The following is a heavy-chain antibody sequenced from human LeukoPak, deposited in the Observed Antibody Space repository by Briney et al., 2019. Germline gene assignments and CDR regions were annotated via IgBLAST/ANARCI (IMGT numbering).Heavy chain of an antibody. D-gene: IGHD6-19*01. Sequence: SETLSPTCTVSGGSISSSSYYWGWIRQPPGKGLEWIGSIYYSGSTYYNPSLKSRVTISVGTSKNQFSLKLSSVTAADTAVYYCARQRVAVHFDYWGQGTLVTVSS. CDR2: IYYSGST. J-gene: IGHJ4*02. V-gene: IGHV4-39*01. CDR3: ARQRVAVHFDY. CDR1: GGSISSSSYY.